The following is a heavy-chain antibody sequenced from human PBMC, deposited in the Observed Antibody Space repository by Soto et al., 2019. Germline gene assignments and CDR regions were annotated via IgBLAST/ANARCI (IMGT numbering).Heavy chain of an antibody. CDR1: GFTFRSYG. V-gene: IGHV3-33*08. D-gene: IGHD2-2*01. J-gene: IGHJ6*02. CDR3: ARPHCTSATCYLAWYYYGMDV. Sequence: GGSLRLSCAASGFTFRSYGMHWVRQAPGKGLEWVALMSFDGSNKYYADSVRGRFTISSDNSKSTLYLQMNSLRAEDTAVYYCARPHCTSATCYLAWYYYGMDVWGQGTTVTVSS. CDR2: MSFDGSNK.